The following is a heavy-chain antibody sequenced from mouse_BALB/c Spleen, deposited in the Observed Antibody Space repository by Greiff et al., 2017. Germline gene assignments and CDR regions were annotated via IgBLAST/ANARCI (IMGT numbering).Heavy chain of an antibody. Sequence: QVQLQQSGPGLVAPSQSLSITCTVSGFSLTGYGVNWVRQPPGKGLEWLGMIWGDGSTDYNSALKSRLSISKDNSKSQVFLKMNSLQTDDTARYYCARDHYYGSPWFAYWGQGTLVTVSA. CDR1: GFSLTGYG. CDR2: IWGDGST. CDR3: ARDHYYGSPWFAY. J-gene: IGHJ3*01. D-gene: IGHD1-2*01. V-gene: IGHV2-6-7*01.